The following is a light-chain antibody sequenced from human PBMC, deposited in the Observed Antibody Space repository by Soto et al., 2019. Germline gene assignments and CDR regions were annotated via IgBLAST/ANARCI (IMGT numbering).Light chain of an antibody. CDR1: SSDVGGYNY. V-gene: IGLV2-14*01. CDR3: SSYTSSSTLDV. J-gene: IGLJ1*01. Sequence: LTQPASVSGSPGQSITISCTGTSSDVGGYNYVSWYQQHPGKAPKLIIYDVSNRPSGVSNRFSGSKSGDTASLTISGLQAEDEADYYCSSYTSSSTLDVFGTGTKVTVL. CDR2: DVS.